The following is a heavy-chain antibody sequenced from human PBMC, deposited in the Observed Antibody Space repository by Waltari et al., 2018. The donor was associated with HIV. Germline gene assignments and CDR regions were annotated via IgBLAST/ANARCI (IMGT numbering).Heavy chain of an antibody. CDR2: IYPDDTT. V-gene: IGHV3-53*01. CDR1: NFSVSEKH. J-gene: IGHJ5*02. CDR3: ATGVRYYGP. Sequence: AESGGRLIQPGGSLGLSCTASNFSVSEKHVPWIRQFPGGSLEWVAVIYPDDTTHYADSVRGRFTISRAKSRTTVLLLMSGLFVDDTATYFCATGVRYYGPWGQGTRVTVST. D-gene: IGHD3-10*01.